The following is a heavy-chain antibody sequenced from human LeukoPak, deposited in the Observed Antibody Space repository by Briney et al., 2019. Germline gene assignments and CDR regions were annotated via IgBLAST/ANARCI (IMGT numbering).Heavy chain of an antibody. CDR3: ARDRYYGSGSYDY. Sequence: SETLSLTCTVSGGSISSGGYYWSWIRQHPGKGLEWIGYIYYSGSTYYNPSLKSRVTISVDTSKNRFSLKLSSVTAADTAVYYCARDRYYGSGSYDYWGQGTLVTVSS. CDR1: GGSISSGGYY. V-gene: IGHV4-31*03. CDR2: IYYSGST. J-gene: IGHJ4*02. D-gene: IGHD3-10*01.